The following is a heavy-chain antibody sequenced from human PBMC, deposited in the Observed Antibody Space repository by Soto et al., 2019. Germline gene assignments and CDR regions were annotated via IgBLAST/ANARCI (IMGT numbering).Heavy chain of an antibody. CDR2: IYYSGTTP. J-gene: IGHJ4*02. CDR3: ARLGGRDAVPPFDY. CDR1: GGSINNYY. D-gene: IGHD1-26*01. Sequence: QVQLQESGPGLVRPSETLSLTCTVSGGSINNYYWTWIRQPPGKGLEWMGYIYYSGTTPNYNPSLTSRVTLSVDTSKNQFSMKLSSVTAADTAVYYCARLGGRDAVPPFDYGGQGTLVTVSS. V-gene: IGHV4-59*08.